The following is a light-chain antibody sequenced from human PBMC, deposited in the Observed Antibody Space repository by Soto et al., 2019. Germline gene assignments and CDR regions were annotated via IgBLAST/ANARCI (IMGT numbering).Light chain of an antibody. CDR3: QSYDSSLTGSV. V-gene: IGLV1-40*01. CDR1: SSNIGAGYD. CDR2: ENN. J-gene: IGLJ2*01. Sequence: QPVLTQPPSVSGAPGQRVTISCTGSSSNIGAGYDVHWYQQLPGTAPKLLIYENNNRPSGVPDRFSGSKSGTSASLAVTGLQAEDEADYYCQSYDSSLTGSVFGGGTKLTVL.